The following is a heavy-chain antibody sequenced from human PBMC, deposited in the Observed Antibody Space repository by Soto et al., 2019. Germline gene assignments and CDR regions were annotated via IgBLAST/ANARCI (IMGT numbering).Heavy chain of an antibody. CDR2: ISAYNGNT. J-gene: IGHJ5*02. V-gene: IGHV1-18*01. Sequence: ASVKVSCKASGYTFTSYGISWVRQAPGQGLEWMGWISAYNGNTNYAQKLQGRVTMTTDTSTSTAYMELRSLRSDDTAVYYCAREPPLYSSGVCNWFDPWGQGTLVTVSS. CDR3: AREPPLYSSGVCNWFDP. D-gene: IGHD6-19*01. CDR1: GYTFTSYG.